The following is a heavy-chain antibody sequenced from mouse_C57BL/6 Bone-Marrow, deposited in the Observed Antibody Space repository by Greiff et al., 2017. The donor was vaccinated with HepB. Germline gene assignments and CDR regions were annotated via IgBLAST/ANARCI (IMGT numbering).Heavy chain of an antibody. CDR2: IDPNSGGT. D-gene: IGHD2-5*01. Sequence: QVQLKQPGAELVKPGASVKLSCKASGYTFTSYWMHWVKQRPGRGLEWIGRIDPNSGGTKYNEKFKSKATLTVDKPSSTAYMQLSSLTSEDSAVYYCARRNYSNLYAMDYWGQGTSVTVSS. CDR1: GYTFTSYW. CDR3: ARRNYSNLYAMDY. J-gene: IGHJ4*01. V-gene: IGHV1-72*01.